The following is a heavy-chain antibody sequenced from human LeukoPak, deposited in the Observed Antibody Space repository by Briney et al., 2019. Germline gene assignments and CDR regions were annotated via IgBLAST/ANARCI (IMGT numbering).Heavy chain of an antibody. CDR2: IIPILGIA. CDR1: GYTFTSYY. Sequence: GASVKVSCKASGYTFTSYYIHWVRQAPGQGLEWMGRIIPILGIANYAQKFQGRVTITADKSTSTAYMELSSLRSEDTAVYYCASPLAGYCSSTSCPFGNYYYYGMDVWGQGTTVTVSS. D-gene: IGHD2-2*01. V-gene: IGHV1-69*02. J-gene: IGHJ6*02. CDR3: ASPLAGYCSSTSCPFGNYYYYGMDV.